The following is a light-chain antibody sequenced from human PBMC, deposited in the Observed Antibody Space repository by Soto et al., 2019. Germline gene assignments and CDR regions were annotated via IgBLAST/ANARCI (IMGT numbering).Light chain of an antibody. Sequence: QTVVTQEPSFSVSPGGTVTLTCGLSSGSVSTSYYPSWYQQTPGQAPRTLIYSTNTRSSGVPDRFSGSILGNKAALTITGAQADDESDYYCVLYMGSGISVFGTGTKPTVL. V-gene: IGLV8-61*01. CDR2: STN. CDR3: VLYMGSGISV. J-gene: IGLJ1*01. CDR1: SGSVSTSYY.